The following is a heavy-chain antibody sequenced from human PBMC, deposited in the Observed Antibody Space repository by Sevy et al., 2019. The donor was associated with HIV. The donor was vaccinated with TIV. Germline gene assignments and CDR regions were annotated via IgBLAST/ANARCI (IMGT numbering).Heavy chain of an antibody. D-gene: IGHD3-10*01. CDR3: AKEGYYGSGLFDY. Sequence: GGSLRLSCAASGFTFSSYSINWVRQAPGKGLEWVSSISSSSSYIYYADSVKGRFTISRDNAKNSLYLQMNSLRAEDTAMYYCAKEGYYGSGLFDYWGQGTLVTVSS. CDR1: GFTFSSYS. CDR2: ISSSSSYI. J-gene: IGHJ4*02. V-gene: IGHV3-21*01.